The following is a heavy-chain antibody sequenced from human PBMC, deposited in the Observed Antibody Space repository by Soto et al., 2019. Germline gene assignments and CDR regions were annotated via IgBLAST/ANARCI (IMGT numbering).Heavy chain of an antibody. V-gene: IGHV1-69*01. J-gene: IGHJ6*02. CDR3: ASGDFWSGSSTSPTPRYYYYGMDV. D-gene: IGHD3-3*01. CDR2: IIPIFGTA. Sequence: APGQGLEWMGGIIPIFGTANYAQKFQGRVTITADESTSTAYMELSSLRSEDTAVYYCASGDFWSGSSTSPTPRYYYYGMDVWGQGTTVTVSS.